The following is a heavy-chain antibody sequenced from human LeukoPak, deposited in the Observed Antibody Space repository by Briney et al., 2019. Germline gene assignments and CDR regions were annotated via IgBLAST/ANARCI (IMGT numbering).Heavy chain of an antibody. CDR1: GLIFSNSY. CDR3: ATSHGYGGNSGSFDY. J-gene: IGHJ4*02. CDR2: ISGSGGST. V-gene: IGHV3-23*01. Sequence: GGSLRLSCAASGLIFSNSYMSWVRQAPGKGLEWVSAISGSGGSTYYADSVKGRFTISRDNSKNTLYLQMNSLRAEDTAVYYCATSHGYGGNSGSFDYWGQGTLVAVSS. D-gene: IGHD4-23*01.